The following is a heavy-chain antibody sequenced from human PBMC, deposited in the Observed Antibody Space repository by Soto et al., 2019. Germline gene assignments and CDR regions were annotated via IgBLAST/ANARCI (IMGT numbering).Heavy chain of an antibody. Sequence: SETLSLTCTVSGGSISSSSYSWSWIRQPPGKGLEWIGYIYHSRSTYYNPSLKSRVTISVDRSKNQFSLKLSSVTAADTAVYYCARVPDRWGQGTLVTVSS. D-gene: IGHD2-2*01. J-gene: IGHJ5*02. CDR2: IYHSRST. CDR1: GGSISSSSYS. CDR3: ARVPDR. V-gene: IGHV4-30-2*01.